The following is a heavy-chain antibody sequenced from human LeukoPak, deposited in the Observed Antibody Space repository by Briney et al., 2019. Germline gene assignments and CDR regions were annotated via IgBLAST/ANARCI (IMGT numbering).Heavy chain of an antibody. CDR3: ARARVSTMVRGQKVGWFDP. Sequence: GGSLRLSCAASGFTFSSYSMNWVRQAPGKGLEWVSSISSSSSYIYYADSVKGRFTISRDNAKNSLYLQMNSLRAEDTAVYYCARARVSTMVRGQKVGWFDPWGQGTLVTVSS. CDR2: ISSSSSYI. CDR1: GFTFSSYS. J-gene: IGHJ5*02. D-gene: IGHD3-10*01. V-gene: IGHV3-21*01.